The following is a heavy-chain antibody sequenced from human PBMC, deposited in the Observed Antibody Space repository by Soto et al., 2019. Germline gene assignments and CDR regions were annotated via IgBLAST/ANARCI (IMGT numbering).Heavy chain of an antibody. CDR3: ARGTRFLEWSHYYYYMDV. CDR2: IWYDGSNK. D-gene: IGHD3-3*01. J-gene: IGHJ6*03. V-gene: IGHV3-33*08. CDR1: GFTVSSYG. Sequence: GVSLRLSCAASGFTVSSYGMHWVRQAPGKGLEWVAVIWYDGSNKYYADSVKGRFTISRDNSKNTLYLQMNSLRAEDTAVYYCARGTRFLEWSHYYYYMDVWGKGTTVTVSS.